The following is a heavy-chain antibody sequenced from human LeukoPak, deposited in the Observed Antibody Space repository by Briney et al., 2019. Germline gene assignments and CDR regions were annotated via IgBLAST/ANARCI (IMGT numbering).Heavy chain of an antibody. J-gene: IGHJ4*02. CDR1: GFTFSSYS. D-gene: IGHD1-26*01. CDR2: ISSSSHI. Sequence: GGSLRLSCAASGFTFSSYSMNWVRQAPGKGLEWVSSISSSSHIYYADSVKGRFTISRDNAKNSLYLQMNSLRAEDTAVYYCAREGQEWELPFDYWGQGTLVTVSS. CDR3: AREGQEWELPFDY. V-gene: IGHV3-21*01.